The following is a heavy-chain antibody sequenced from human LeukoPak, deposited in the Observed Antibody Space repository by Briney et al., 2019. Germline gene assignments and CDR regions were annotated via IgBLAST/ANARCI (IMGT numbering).Heavy chain of an antibody. J-gene: IGHJ4*02. V-gene: IGHV3-33*01. CDR1: GFTFSNYG. CDR2: IWYDGSNK. D-gene: IGHD1-1*01. CDR3: ARDTTNSFDY. Sequence: PGGSLRLSCAASGFTFSNYGMHWVRQAPGKGLEWVTFIWYDGSNKYYADSVKGRFIIPRDNSKNTLYLQMNSLRAEDTAVYYCARDTTNSFDYWGQGTLVTVSS.